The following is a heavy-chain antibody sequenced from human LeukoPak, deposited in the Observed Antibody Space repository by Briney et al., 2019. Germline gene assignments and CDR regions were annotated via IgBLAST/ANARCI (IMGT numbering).Heavy chain of an antibody. Sequence: PGGSLRLSCAASGFTFTSYWMSWVRQAPGKGLEWVANIKQDGSEKYYADSVKGRFTISRDNAKNSLYLQMNSLRAEDTAVYFCARDTDSWSGYYFGYDMDVWGQGTTVTVSS. V-gene: IGHV3-7*01. CDR3: ARDTDSWSGYYFGYDMDV. CDR1: GFTFTSYW. D-gene: IGHD3-3*01. J-gene: IGHJ6*02. CDR2: IKQDGSEK.